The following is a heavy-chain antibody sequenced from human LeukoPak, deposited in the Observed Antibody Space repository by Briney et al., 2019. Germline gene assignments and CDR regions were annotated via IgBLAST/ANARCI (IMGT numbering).Heavy chain of an antibody. CDR2: MNPNSGNT. CDR3: ARESIAADFDY. D-gene: IGHD6-6*01. V-gene: IGHV1-8*01. J-gene: IGHJ4*02. Sequence: ASVKVSCKASGYTFTSYDINWVRQATGQGLEWMGWMNPNSGNTGYAQKFQGRVTMTRNTSISTAYMELSRLRSDDTAVYYCARESIAADFDYWGQGTLVTVSS. CDR1: GYTFTSYD.